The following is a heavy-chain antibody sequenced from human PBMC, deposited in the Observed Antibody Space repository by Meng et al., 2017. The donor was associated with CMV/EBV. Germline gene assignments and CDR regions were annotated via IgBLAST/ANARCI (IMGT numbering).Heavy chain of an antibody. CDR2: ISGSGVST. CDR1: GFTFSNFA. J-gene: IGHJ4*02. D-gene: IGHD5-12*01. Sequence: GESLKISCAASGFTFSNFAMNWVRQAPGKGLEWVSSISGSGVSTNYADSVKGRFTVSRDNSKNTLYLQTNSLRAEDKAVYYGAKGRGDSDYDFEYWGRGTLVTVSS. V-gene: IGHV3-23*01. CDR3: AKGRGDSDYDFEY.